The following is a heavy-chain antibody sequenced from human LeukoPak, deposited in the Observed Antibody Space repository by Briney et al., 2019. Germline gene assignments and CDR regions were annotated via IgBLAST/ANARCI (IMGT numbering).Heavy chain of an antibody. J-gene: IGHJ4*02. CDR3: AKEPNAYSSDSYFDY. Sequence: GGSLRLSCAASGFTFSSYSMNWVRQAPGKGLEWVSSISSSSSYIYYADSVKGRFTISRDNSKNTMYLQMNSLRAEDTAVYYCAKEPNAYSSDSYFDYWGQGTLVTVSS. D-gene: IGHD3-10*01. CDR2: ISSSSSYI. V-gene: IGHV3-21*01. CDR1: GFTFSSYS.